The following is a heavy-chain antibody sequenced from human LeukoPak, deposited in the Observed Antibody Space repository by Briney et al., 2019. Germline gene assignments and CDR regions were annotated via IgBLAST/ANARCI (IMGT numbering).Heavy chain of an antibody. CDR1: GLTFSGSA. CDR3: ARWATSYDF. V-gene: IGHV3-7*01. J-gene: IGHJ4*02. Sequence: PGGSLRLSCAASGLTFSGSAMSWVRQAPGKGLEWVANIKQDGSEKFYVGSVTGRFAISRDNAKNSLYLQMNSLRAEDTAVYYCARWATSYDFWGQGTLVTVSS. CDR2: IKQDGSEK. D-gene: IGHD3-10*01.